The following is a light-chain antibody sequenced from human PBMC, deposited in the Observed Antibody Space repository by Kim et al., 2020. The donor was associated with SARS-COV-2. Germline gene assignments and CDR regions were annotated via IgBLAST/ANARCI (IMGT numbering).Light chain of an antibody. Sequence: GQSITISCTGTSSDVGGYNYVSWYQQHPGKAPKLMMYDVSNRPSGVSNRFSGSKSGNTASLTISGLQAEDGADYYCSSYASSSTWMFGGGTKLTVL. CDR3: SSYASSSTWM. CDR2: DVS. CDR1: SSDVGGYNY. V-gene: IGLV2-14*03. J-gene: IGLJ3*02.